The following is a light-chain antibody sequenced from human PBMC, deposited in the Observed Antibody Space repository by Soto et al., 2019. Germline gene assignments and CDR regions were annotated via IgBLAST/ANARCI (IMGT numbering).Light chain of an antibody. CDR2: DVS. CDR1: SSDVGGYNY. V-gene: IGLV2-14*01. J-gene: IGLJ1*01. Sequence: QSVLTQPASVSGSPGQSITISCTGTSSDVGGYNYVSWYQQHPGKAPELMIYDVSNRPSGASNRFSGSKSGNTASLTISGLQAEDEADYYCSSYTSSSTLDYVFGTGTKVTVL. CDR3: SSYTSSSTLDYV.